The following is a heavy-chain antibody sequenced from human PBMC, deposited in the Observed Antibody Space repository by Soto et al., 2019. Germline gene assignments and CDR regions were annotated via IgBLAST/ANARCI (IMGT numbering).Heavy chain of an antibody. CDR1: GFTFSSYA. CDR3: AKDSREQWLVFGGFDY. D-gene: IGHD6-19*01. Sequence: EVQLLESGGGLVQPGGSLRLSCAASGFTFSSYAMSWVRQAPGKGLEWVSAISGSGGSTYYADSVKGRFTISRDNSKNTLYLQMNSLRAEDTAVYYCAKDSREQWLVFGGFDYWGQGTLVTVSS. CDR2: ISGSGGST. J-gene: IGHJ4*02. V-gene: IGHV3-23*01.